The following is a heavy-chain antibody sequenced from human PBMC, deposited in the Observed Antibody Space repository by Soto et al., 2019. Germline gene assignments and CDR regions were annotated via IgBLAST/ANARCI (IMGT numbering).Heavy chain of an antibody. J-gene: IGHJ2*01. CDR2: IIPIFGTA. D-gene: IGHD4-17*01. Sequence: QVQLVQSGAEVKKPGSSVKVSCKASGGTFSSYAISWVRQAPGQGLEWMGGIIPIFGTANYAQKFQGRVTITADKSTSTADMELSSLRSEDTAVYYCARDNMPTVVTPAGYFDLWGRGTLVTVSS. V-gene: IGHV1-69*06. CDR1: GGTFSSYA. CDR3: ARDNMPTVVTPAGYFDL.